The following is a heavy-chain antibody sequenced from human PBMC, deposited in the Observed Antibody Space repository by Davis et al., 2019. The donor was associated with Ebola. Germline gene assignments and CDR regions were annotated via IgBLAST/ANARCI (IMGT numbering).Heavy chain of an antibody. CDR1: GGSFSGYY. CDR3: ARSCGSDYLSRLLWFGELDY. V-gene: IGHV4-34*01. Sequence: MPSETLSLTCAVYGGSFSGYYWSWIRQPPGKGLEWIGEINHSGSTNYNPSLKSRVTISVDTSKNQFSLKLSSVTAADTAVYYCARSCGSDYLSRLLWFGELDYWGQGTLVTVSS. CDR2: INHSGST. J-gene: IGHJ4*02. D-gene: IGHD3-10*01.